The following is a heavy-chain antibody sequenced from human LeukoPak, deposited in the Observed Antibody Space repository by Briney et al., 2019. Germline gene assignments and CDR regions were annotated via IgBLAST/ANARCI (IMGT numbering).Heavy chain of an antibody. V-gene: IGHV4-4*07. CDR1: GGSITTYY. Sequence: PSETLSLTCTVSGGSITTYYWSWIRQPAGKGLEWIGRISSRGSTTYTSSLKSRVTMSVDTSKNQFSLKLRSVTAADTAVYYCAKSNGYGLVDIWGQGTMVTVSS. D-gene: IGHD3-10*01. CDR3: AKSNGYGLVDI. CDR2: ISSRGST. J-gene: IGHJ3*02.